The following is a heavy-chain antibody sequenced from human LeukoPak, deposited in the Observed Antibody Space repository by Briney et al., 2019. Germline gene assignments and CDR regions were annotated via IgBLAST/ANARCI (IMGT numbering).Heavy chain of an antibody. V-gene: IGHV3-23*01. J-gene: IGHJ3*02. CDR2: ISGSGGST. CDR1: GFTFSSYA. CDR3: AKDSGDFWSAYDAFDI. Sequence: PGGSLRLSCAASGFTFSSYAMSWVRQAPGKWLEWVSAISGSGGSTYYADSVKGRFTISRDNSKNTLYLQMNSLRAEDTAVYYCAKDSGDFWSAYDAFDIWGQGTMVTVSS. D-gene: IGHD3-3*01.